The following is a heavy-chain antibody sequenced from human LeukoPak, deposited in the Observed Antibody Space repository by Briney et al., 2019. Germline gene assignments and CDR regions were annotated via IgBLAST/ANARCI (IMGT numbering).Heavy chain of an antibody. CDR2: IKQDGTKT. CDR3: AKDNPLPL. Sequence: GGSLRLSCAASGFTLSNNWMTWVRQDPGKGLEWVANIKQDGTKTYYVDSVKGRFTISRDNAKNSVYLQMNSLRAEDTAVYFCAKDNPLPLWGQGTLVSVSS. J-gene: IGHJ4*02. D-gene: IGHD1-14*01. V-gene: IGHV3-7*04. CDR1: GFTLSNNW.